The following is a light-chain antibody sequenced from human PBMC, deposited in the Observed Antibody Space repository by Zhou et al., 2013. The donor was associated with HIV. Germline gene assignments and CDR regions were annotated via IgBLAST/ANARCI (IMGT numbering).Light chain of an antibody. CDR1: QDISNY. CDR2: AAS. J-gene: IGKJ3*01. CDR3: QQSYSFPQLT. V-gene: IGKV1-39*01. Sequence: DIQMTQSPSSLSASVGDRVTITCQASQDISNYLNWYQQKPGKAPKLLIYAASSLQSGVPSRFSGTGSGTEFALTIGSLQPEDFAIYYCQQSYSFPQLTFGPGTKVDIK.